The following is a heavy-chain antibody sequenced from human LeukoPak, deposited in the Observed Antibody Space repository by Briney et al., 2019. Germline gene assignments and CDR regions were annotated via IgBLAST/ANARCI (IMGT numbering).Heavy chain of an antibody. CDR1: GGSISSSSYY. V-gene: IGHV4-39*01. D-gene: IGHD6-19*01. CDR2: IYYGGST. J-gene: IGHJ4*02. Sequence: SETLSLTCTVSGGSISSSSYYWGWIRQPPGKGLEWIGSIYYGGSTYYNPSLKSRVTISVDTSKNQFSLKLSSVTAADTAVYYCARHVVGSSGWYSSYYFDYWGQGTLVTVSS. CDR3: ARHVVGSSGWYSSYYFDY.